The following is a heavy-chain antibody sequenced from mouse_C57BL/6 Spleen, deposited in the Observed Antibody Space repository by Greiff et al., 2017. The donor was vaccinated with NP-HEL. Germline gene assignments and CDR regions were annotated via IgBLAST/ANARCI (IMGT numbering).Heavy chain of an antibody. CDR2: IRNKANNHAT. CDR3: TRTVVVDYFDY. Sequence: EVKVVESGGGLVQPGGSMKLSCAASGFTFSDAWMDWVRQSPEKGLEWVAEIRNKANNHATYYAESVKGRFTISRDDSKSSVYLQMNSLRAEDTGIYYCTRTVVVDYFDYWGQGTTLTVSS. CDR1: GFTFSDAW. D-gene: IGHD1-1*01. J-gene: IGHJ2*01. V-gene: IGHV6-6*01.